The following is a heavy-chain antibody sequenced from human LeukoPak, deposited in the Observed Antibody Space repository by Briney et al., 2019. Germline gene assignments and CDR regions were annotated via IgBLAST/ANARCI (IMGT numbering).Heavy chain of an antibody. CDR1: GGSFSDFY. Sequence: SETLSLTCVVYGGSFSDFYWNWLRLSPGTGLEWLGEINHSGSTSYNPSLKGRVTISIDTSKNQFSLKLNSVTAADTAVYYCARAPTTVIAAGTLDIWGQGTGVTVSS. CDR2: INHSGST. D-gene: IGHD4-17*01. V-gene: IGHV4-34*01. J-gene: IGHJ3*02. CDR3: ARAPTTVIAAGTLDI.